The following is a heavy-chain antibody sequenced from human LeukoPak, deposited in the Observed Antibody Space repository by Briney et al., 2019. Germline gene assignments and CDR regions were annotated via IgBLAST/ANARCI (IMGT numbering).Heavy chain of an antibody. CDR1: GYTFTGYY. CDR2: IIPIFGTA. J-gene: IGHJ5*02. D-gene: IGHD3-3*01. CDR3: ARDPTMYDFWSGDISNWFDP. V-gene: IGHV1-69*05. Sequence: SVKVSCKASGYTFTGYYMHWVRQAPGQGLEWMGGIIPIFGTANYAQKFQGRVTITTDESTSTAYMELSSLRSEDTAVYYCARDPTMYDFWSGDISNWFDPWGQGTLVTVSS.